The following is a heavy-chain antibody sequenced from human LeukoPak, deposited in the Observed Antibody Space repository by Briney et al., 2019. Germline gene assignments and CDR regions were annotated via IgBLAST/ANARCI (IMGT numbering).Heavy chain of an antibody. CDR3: AGLLLFGAQYYYMDV. CDR1: GFTFSSYS. D-gene: IGHD3-10*01. Sequence: GGSLRLSCAASGFTFSSYSMNWVRQAPGKGLEWASSISSSSSYIYYADSVKGRFTISRDNAKNSLYLQMHSLRAEDTAVYYCAGLLLFGAQYYYMDVWGKGTTVTVSS. CDR2: ISSSSSYI. J-gene: IGHJ6*03. V-gene: IGHV3-21*01.